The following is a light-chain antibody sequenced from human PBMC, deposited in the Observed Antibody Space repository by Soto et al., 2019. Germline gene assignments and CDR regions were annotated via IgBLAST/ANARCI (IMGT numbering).Light chain of an antibody. J-gene: IGLJ3*02. V-gene: IGLV2-11*01. CDR3: YSFAGSYYWV. Sequence: QSALTQPRSVSGSPGQSVTISCTGTNNDVGGYNYVSWYQHRPGKAPKLTIYTVSQRPSGVPDRFSGSKSGNTASLTISGLQAEDEADYYCYSFAGSYYWVFGGGTKLTVL. CDR1: NNDVGGYNY. CDR2: TVS.